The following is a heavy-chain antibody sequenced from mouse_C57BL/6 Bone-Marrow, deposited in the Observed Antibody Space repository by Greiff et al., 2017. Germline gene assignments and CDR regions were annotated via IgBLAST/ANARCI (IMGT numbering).Heavy chain of an antibody. J-gene: IGHJ4*01. Sequence: QVQLQQPGAELVKPGASVKLSCKASGYTFTNYWMHWVKQRPGQGLEWIGMMHPNGGSPDYNEKFKSEATLSVDKSSRTAYMELSSLTSEDSAVYYCARSYDYDGYTMDYWGQGTSLTVSS. V-gene: IGHV1-64*01. CDR2: MHPNGGSP. CDR3: ARSYDYDGYTMDY. CDR1: GYTFTNYW. D-gene: IGHD2-4*01.